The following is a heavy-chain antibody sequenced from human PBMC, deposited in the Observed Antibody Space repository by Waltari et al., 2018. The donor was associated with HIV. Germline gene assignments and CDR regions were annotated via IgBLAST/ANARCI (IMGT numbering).Heavy chain of an antibody. J-gene: IGHJ3*01. D-gene: IGHD3-16*01. V-gene: IGHV4-34*01. CDR3: VRGSYDYVRGSQPGKAFEV. Sequence: RGAAPFKPPANLSLVCAVYGGSTGGYFRAWTGRPPGGGLEWNGEINHNRITNYESSLEGRVALSVDTSKNQFSLEVASVTAADTALYVCVRGSYDYVRGSQPGKAFEVWGQGTPVIVS. CDR2: INHNRIT. CDR1: GGSTGGYF.